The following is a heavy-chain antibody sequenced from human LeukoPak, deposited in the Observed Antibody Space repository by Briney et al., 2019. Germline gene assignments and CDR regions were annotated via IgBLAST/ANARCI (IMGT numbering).Heavy chain of an antibody. CDR2: IYYSGST. Sequence: SETLSLTCTVSGGSISSYYWSWIRQPPGKGLEWIGYIYYSGSTDYNPSLKSRVTVSVDTSKNQFSLNLSSVTAADTAVYYCARVNYDILTGYPYNWFDPWGQGTLVTVSS. V-gene: IGHV4-59*01. J-gene: IGHJ5*02. CDR1: GGSISSYY. D-gene: IGHD3-9*01. CDR3: ARVNYDILTGYPYNWFDP.